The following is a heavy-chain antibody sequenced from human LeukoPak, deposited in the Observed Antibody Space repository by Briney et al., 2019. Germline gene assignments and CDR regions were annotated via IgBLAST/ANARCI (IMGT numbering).Heavy chain of an antibody. CDR2: INSDGSST. CDR1: GFTFSSYW. J-gene: IGHJ4*02. CDR3: ARAEGYYYDSSGYRLVGGYFDY. V-gene: IGHV3-74*01. Sequence: HPGGSLRLSCAASGFTFSSYWMHWVRQAPGKGLVWVSRINSDGSSTSYADSVKGRFTISRDNAKNTLYLQMNSLRAEDTAVYYCARAEGYYYDSSGYRLVGGYFDYWGQGTLVTVSS. D-gene: IGHD3-22*01.